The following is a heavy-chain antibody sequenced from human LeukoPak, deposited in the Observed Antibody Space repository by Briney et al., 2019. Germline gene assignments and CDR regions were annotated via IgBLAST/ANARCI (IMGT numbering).Heavy chain of an antibody. CDR2: VSHTGAT. V-gene: IGHV4-59*01. CDR3: ARDRRGSYYTFDL. CDR1: GASISGYF. Sequence: SETLSLTCSVSGASISGYFWNWVRQTPEKGLEWIGYVSHTGATTSNPTLKSRVSITIDTSKSQISLSMTSVTAAGSALYYCARDRRGSYYTFDLWGPGTIVSVS. D-gene: IGHD1-26*01. J-gene: IGHJ3*01.